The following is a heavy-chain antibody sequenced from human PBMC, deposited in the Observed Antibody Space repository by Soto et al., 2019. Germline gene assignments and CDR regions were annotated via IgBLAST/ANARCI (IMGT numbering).Heavy chain of an antibody. CDR1: GTYISSYY. Sequence: PSETLSLTCNVSGTYISSYYWSWIRQPPGKGLEWIANIHYSGTTNYNPSLASRVTLSVDTSKNQFSLKMTSVTAADRAMYFCARYNSYAIDYWGRGTLVTVSS. D-gene: IGHD2-8*01. V-gene: IGHV4-59*01. CDR3: ARYNSYAIDY. J-gene: IGHJ4*02. CDR2: IHYSGTT.